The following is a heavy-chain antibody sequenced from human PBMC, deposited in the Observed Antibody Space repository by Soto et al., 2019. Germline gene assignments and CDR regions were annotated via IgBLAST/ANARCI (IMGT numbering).Heavy chain of an antibody. Sequence: GGSLRLSCAASGFTFSSYAMSWVRQAPGKGLEWVSAISGSGGSTYYADSVKGRFTISRDNSKNTLYLQMNSLRAEDTAVYYCAKMGGAFYYGSGSGKDYWGQGTLVTVSS. V-gene: IGHV3-23*01. J-gene: IGHJ4*02. CDR1: GFTFSSYA. CDR2: ISGSGGST. CDR3: AKMGGAFYYGSGSGKDY. D-gene: IGHD3-10*01.